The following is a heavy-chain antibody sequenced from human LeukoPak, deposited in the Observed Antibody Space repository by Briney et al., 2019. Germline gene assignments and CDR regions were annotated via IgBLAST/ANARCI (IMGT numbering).Heavy chain of an antibody. V-gene: IGHV1-69*04. CDR2: IIPILGIA. Sequence: SVKVSCKASGGTFSSYAISWVRQAPGQGLEWMGRIIPILGIANYAQKFQGRVTITADKSTSTAYMELSSLRSEDTAVYYCASQDAAYYYDSSGYYPPVASDIWGQGTMVTVSS. J-gene: IGHJ3*02. D-gene: IGHD3-22*01. CDR1: GGTFSSYA. CDR3: ASQDAAYYYDSSGYYPPVASDI.